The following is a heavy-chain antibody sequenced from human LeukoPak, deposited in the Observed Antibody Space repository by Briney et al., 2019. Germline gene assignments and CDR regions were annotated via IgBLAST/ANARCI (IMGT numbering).Heavy chain of an antibody. CDR2: IYPGDSES. Sequence: TGESLKISCKGSGYSFTTYWIGWVRQMPGKGLEWMGIIYPGDSESRYSPSLQGQVTISVDKSISTAYLQWGSLKASDTAMYYCARHRIAGAHDAFDIWGQGTMVTVSS. D-gene: IGHD1-26*01. J-gene: IGHJ3*02. CDR3: ARHRIAGAHDAFDI. V-gene: IGHV5-51*01. CDR1: GYSFTTYW.